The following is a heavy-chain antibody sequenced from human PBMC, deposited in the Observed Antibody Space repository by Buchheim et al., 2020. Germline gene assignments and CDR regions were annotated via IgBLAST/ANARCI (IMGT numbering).Heavy chain of an antibody. CDR1: GGSISSSSYY. CDR2: IYYSGST. D-gene: IGHD3-22*01. Sequence: QLQLQESGPGLVKPSETLSLTCTVSGGSISSSSYYWGWIRQPPGKGLEWIGSIYYSGSTYYNPSLKSRVTISVDTSKNPFSLKLSSVTAADTAVYYCARRLDYYDSSGYYPLEIDWFDPWGQGTL. J-gene: IGHJ5*02. V-gene: IGHV4-39*01. CDR3: ARRLDYYDSSGYYPLEIDWFDP.